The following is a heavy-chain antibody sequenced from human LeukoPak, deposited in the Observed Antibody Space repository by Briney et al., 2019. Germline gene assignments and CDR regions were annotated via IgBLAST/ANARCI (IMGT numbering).Heavy chain of an antibody. D-gene: IGHD3-3*01. V-gene: IGHV1-18*01. CDR3: ARDGRNHYDFWSGYYSDRGGYYYYGMDV. CDR2: ISGYNGDT. CDR1: GYMFTSYG. J-gene: IGHJ6*02. Sequence: GSVRVPCKASGYMFTSYGFSWVRQAPGQGLEWMGWISGYNGDTNYAQKFQGRVSMTTDTSTSTAYMELRSLSSDDTAVYYCARDGRNHYDFWSGYYSDRGGYYYYGMDVWGQGTTVTVSS.